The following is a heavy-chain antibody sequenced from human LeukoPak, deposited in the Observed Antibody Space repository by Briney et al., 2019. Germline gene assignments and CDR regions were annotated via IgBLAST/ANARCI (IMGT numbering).Heavy chain of an antibody. CDR2: IYHSGST. Sequence: SETLSLTCTVSGGSISSGGYYWSWIRQPPGKGLEWIGYIYHSGSTYYNPPLKSRVTISVDRSKNQFSLKLSSVTAADTAVYYCARGRVGAMVTSYFDYWGQGTLVTVSS. V-gene: IGHV4-30-2*01. CDR3: ARGRVGAMVTSYFDY. J-gene: IGHJ4*02. CDR1: GGSISSGGYY. D-gene: IGHD5-18*01.